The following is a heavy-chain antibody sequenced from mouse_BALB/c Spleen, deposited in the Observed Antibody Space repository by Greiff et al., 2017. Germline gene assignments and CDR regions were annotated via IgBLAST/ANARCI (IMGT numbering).Heavy chain of an antibody. J-gene: IGHJ2*01. CDR2: INPSNGGT. V-gene: IGHV1S81*02. D-gene: IGHD1-1*01. Sequence: QVQLQQSGAELVKPGASVKLSCKASGYTFTSYYMYWVKQRPGQGLEWIGEINPSNGGTNFNEKFKSKATLTVDKSSSTAYMQLSSLTSEDSAVYYCTRSAYYYGTSGFDYWGQGTTLTVSS. CDR1: GYTFTSYY. CDR3: TRSAYYYGTSGFDY.